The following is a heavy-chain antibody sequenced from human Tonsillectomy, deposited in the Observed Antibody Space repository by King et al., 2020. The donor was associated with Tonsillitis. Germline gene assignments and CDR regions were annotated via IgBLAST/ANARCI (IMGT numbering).Heavy chain of an antibody. D-gene: IGHD3-10*01. CDR2: IYYSGST. V-gene: IGHV4-59*08. Sequence: VQLQESGPGLVKPSETLSLTCTVSGGSISSYYWSWIRQPPGKGLEWIGYIYYSGSTNYNPSLKSRVTISVDTSKNQFSLKLSSVTAADTAVYYCARRVMGITMVRGSYYFDYWGQGTLVTVSS. J-gene: IGHJ4*02. CDR1: GGSISSYY. CDR3: ARRVMGITMVRGSYYFDY.